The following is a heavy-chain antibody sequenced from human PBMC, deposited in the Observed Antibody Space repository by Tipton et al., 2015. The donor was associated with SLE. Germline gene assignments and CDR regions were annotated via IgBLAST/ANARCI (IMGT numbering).Heavy chain of an antibody. Sequence: SLRLSCAASGFTFSSYAMSWVRQAPGKGLEWVSVIYSGGSSTYYADSVKGRFTISRDNSKNTLYLQMNSLRAEDTAVYYCAKALSKQPPPGYYMDVWGKGTTVTVSS. CDR2: IYSGGSST. CDR1: GFTFSSYA. V-gene: IGHV3-23*03. CDR3: AKALSKQPPPGYYMDV. D-gene: IGHD6-13*01. J-gene: IGHJ6*03.